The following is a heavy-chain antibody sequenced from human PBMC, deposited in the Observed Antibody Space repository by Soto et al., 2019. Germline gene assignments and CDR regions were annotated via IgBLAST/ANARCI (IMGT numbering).Heavy chain of an antibody. J-gene: IGHJ4*02. D-gene: IGHD4-17*01. CDR3: ARGRGDYVLDY. V-gene: IGHV3-72*01. CDR2: TRNKANSYTT. Sequence: GGSLRLSCAASGFTFSDHYMDWVRQAPGKGLEWVGRTRNKANSYTTEYAASVKGRFTISRDDSKNSLYLQMNSLKTEDTAVYYCARGRGDYVLDYWGQGTLVTVSS. CDR1: GFTFSDHY.